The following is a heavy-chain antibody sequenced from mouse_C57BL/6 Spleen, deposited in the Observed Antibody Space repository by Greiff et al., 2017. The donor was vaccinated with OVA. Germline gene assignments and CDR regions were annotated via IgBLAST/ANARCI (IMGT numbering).Heavy chain of an antibody. CDR2: IRNKANGYTT. CDR3: SRPRDGYYAMDY. J-gene: IGHJ4*01. CDR1: GFTFTDYY. Sequence: EVKVEESGGGLVQPGGSLSLSCAASGFTFTDYYMSWVRQPPGKALEWLGFIRNKANGYTTEYSASVKGRFTISRDNSQSILYLQMNALRAEDSATYYCSRPRDGYYAMDYWGQGTSVTVSS. V-gene: IGHV7-3*01. D-gene: IGHD3-1*01.